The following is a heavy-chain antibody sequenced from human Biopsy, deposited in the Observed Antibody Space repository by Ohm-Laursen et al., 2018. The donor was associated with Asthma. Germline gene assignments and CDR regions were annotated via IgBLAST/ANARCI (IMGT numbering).Heavy chain of an antibody. D-gene: IGHD5-12*01. CDR1: GDSFSNYA. CDR2: LIPVLGTP. V-gene: IGHV1-69*01. Sequence: SSVKVSCKASGDSFSNYAISWVRQAPGQGLEWMGGLIPVLGTPDHAQMFEGRVTITADESTSTAYMELSSLSSEDTAVYYCARGYSGSDRIVYYYSGLEVWGQGTRSPSL. CDR3: ARGYSGSDRIVYYYSGLEV. J-gene: IGHJ6*02.